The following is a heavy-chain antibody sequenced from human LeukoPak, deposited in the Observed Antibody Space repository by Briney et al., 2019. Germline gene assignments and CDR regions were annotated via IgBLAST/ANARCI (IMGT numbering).Heavy chain of an antibody. V-gene: IGHV4-61*02. CDR3: AGGYCSGGSCYWDVNDAFDI. CDR1: GGSISSGGYY. J-gene: IGHJ3*02. Sequence: SETLSLTCTVSGGSISSGGYYWSWIRQPAGKGLEWIGRIYTSGSTNYNPSLKSRVTMSVDTSKNQFSLKLSSVTAADTAVYYCAGGYCSGGSCYWDVNDAFDIWGQGTMVTVSS. D-gene: IGHD2-15*01. CDR2: IYTSGST.